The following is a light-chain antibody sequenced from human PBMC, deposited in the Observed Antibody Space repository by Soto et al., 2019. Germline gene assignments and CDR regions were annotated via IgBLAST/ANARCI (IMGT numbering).Light chain of an antibody. J-gene: IGLJ3*02. Sequence: QSVLTQPPSTTGTPGQRVTISCSGRTSNIGYNFVYWYQHLPGTAPKLLIYRNDERPSGVPDRFSGSKSGTSASLAISGLRSEDEADYYCAAWDSSLSAWVFGGGTKLTVL. V-gene: IGLV1-47*01. CDR3: AAWDSSLSAWV. CDR2: RND. CDR1: TSNIGYNF.